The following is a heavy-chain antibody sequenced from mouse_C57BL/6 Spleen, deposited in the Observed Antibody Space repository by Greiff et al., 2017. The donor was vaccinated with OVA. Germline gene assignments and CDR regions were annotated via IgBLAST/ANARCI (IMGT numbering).Heavy chain of an antibody. CDR2: IWGDGST. V-gene: IGHV2-3*01. D-gene: IGHD2-2*01. J-gene: IGHJ4*01. CDR3: AKQTTMVTRGTRYAMDY. CDR1: GFSLTSYG. Sequence: VKVVESGPGLVAPSQSLSITCTVSGFSLTSYGVSWVRQPPGKGLEWLGVIWGDGSTNYHSALISRLSISKDNSKSQVFLKLNSLQTDDTATYYCAKQTTMVTRGTRYAMDYWGQGTSVTVSS.